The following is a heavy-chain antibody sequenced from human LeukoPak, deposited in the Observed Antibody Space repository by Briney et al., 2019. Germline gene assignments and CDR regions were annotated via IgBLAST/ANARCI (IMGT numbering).Heavy chain of an antibody. V-gene: IGHV1-69*13. D-gene: IGHD1-26*01. CDR2: IIPIFGTA. CDR1: GGTFSSYA. J-gene: IGHJ4*02. CDR3: ARQTSSGSYDRFDY. Sequence: ASVKVSCKSSGGTFSSYAISWVRQAPGQGLEWMGGIIPIFGTANYAQKFQGRVTITADESTSTAYMELSSLRSEDTAVYYCARQTSSGSYDRFDYWGQGTLVTVSS.